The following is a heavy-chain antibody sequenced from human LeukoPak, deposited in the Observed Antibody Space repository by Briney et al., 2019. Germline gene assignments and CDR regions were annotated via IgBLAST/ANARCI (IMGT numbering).Heavy chain of an antibody. CDR3: ARSASYTLNWFDP. CDR2: IYYSGST. V-gene: IGHV4-59*01. J-gene: IGHJ5*02. D-gene: IGHD1-14*01. Sequence: SETLSLTCTVSGGSISSYYWSWIRQPPGKGLEWIGSIYYSGSTYYNPSLKSRVTISVDTSKSQFSLKLTSVTAADTAVYYCARSASYTLNWFDPWGQGALVAVSS. CDR1: GGSISSYY.